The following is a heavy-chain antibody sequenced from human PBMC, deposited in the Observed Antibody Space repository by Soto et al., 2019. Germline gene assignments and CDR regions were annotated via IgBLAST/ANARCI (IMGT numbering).Heavy chain of an antibody. CDR2: ISGSGGTT. CDR1: GFTFGSYA. J-gene: IGHJ4*02. Sequence: GGSLRLSCAASGFTFGSYAMSWVRQAPGKGLEWVSTISGSGGTTYYAGPVKGRFTISRDNSKNTLFLQMKRLRAEDTAVYYCARGYYDSGGYHDCWGQGTLVTVSS. CDR3: ARGYYDSGGYHDC. D-gene: IGHD3-22*01. V-gene: IGHV3-23*01.